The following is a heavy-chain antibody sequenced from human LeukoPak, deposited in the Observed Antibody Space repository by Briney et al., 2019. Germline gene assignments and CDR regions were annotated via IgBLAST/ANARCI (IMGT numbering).Heavy chain of an antibody. CDR2: IYYSGST. CDR1: GVSISSYY. CDR3: ARLRPTIAVAGTGSWFDP. Sequence: PSETLSLTCTVSGVSISSYYWSWIRQPPGKGLEWIGYIYYSGSTNYNPSLKSRVTISVDTSKNQFSLKLSSVTAADTAVYYCARLRPTIAVAGTGSWFDPWGQGTLVTVSS. V-gene: IGHV4-59*08. J-gene: IGHJ5*02. D-gene: IGHD6-19*01.